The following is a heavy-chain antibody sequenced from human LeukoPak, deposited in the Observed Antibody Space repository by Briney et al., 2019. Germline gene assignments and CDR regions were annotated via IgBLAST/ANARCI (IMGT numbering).Heavy chain of an antibody. D-gene: IGHD2-15*01. CDR1: GFTLSSYY. Sequence: GGSLRLACAASGFTLSSYYMSWVRQAPGKGLEWVSVIYSGGDTYYADYVKGRFTISRDNSKNTLYLQMNSLRAEDTAVYYCASPTYCSGGSCYYYYAMDVWGQGTTVTVSS. CDR2: IYSGGDT. V-gene: IGHV3-53*01. J-gene: IGHJ6*02. CDR3: ASPTYCSGGSCYYYYAMDV.